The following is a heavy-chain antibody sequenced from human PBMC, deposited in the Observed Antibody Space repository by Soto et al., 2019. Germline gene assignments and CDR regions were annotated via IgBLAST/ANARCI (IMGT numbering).Heavy chain of an antibody. CDR1: GSSISSGGYY. V-gene: IGHV4-31*03. D-gene: IGHD2-2*01. CDR2: IYYSGST. J-gene: IGHJ4*02. Sequence: QVQLQESGPGLVKPSQTLSLTCTVSGSSISSGGYYWSWIRQHPGKGLEWIGYIYYSGSTYYNPSLKGRVTISVDTSKNQFSLKLSSVTAADTAVYYCARDCSSTSCYENWGQGTLVTVSS. CDR3: ARDCSSTSCYEN.